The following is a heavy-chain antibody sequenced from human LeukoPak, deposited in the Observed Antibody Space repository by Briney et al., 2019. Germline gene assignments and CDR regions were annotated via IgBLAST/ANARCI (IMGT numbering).Heavy chain of an antibody. D-gene: IGHD2-15*01. CDR3: AINQAGYCGGGSCYRHEFYYMDV. J-gene: IGHJ6*03. Sequence: SVKVSCKASGYTFTSYVISWVRQAPGQGLEWMGGIIPVFGTANYAEKFQDRVTITADKSTSTAYMQLSSLRPEDTAMYYCAINQAGYCGGGSCYRHEFYYMDVWGKGTSVTVSS. CDR2: IIPVFGTA. CDR1: GYTFTSYV. V-gene: IGHV1-69*06.